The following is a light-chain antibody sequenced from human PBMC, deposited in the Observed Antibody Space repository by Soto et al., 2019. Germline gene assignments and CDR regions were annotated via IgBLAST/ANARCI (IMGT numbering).Light chain of an antibody. CDR1: QSITSTS. CDR3: QPYGDSRT. Sequence: DIVLTQSPGTLSLSPGERATLSCRASQSITSTSLAWYQQKPGQAPRLLIYGASTRATGIPDRFSGSGSGTDFTLTISRLEAEEFAVYYCQPYGDSRTVGQGTKVEI. J-gene: IGKJ1*01. V-gene: IGKV3-20*01. CDR2: GAS.